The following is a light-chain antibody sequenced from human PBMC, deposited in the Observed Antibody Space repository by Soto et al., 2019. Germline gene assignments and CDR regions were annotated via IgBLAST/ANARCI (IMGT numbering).Light chain of an antibody. V-gene: IGKV3-20*01. CDR1: QSVSSSY. CDR2: GAS. J-gene: IGKJ1*01. Sequence: EIVLTQPPGTLSLSPGERATLSCRASQSVSSSYLAWYQQKPGQAHRXXIYGASSRATGIPDRFSGSGSGTDLTITISRLEPEDFEVYYCQQYGTSPETFGQGTKVDIK. CDR3: QQYGTSPET.